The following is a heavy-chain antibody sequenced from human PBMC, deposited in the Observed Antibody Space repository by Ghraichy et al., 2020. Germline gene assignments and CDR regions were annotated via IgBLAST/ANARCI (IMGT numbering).Heavy chain of an antibody. CDR2: INHSGST. Sequence: SETLSLTCAVYGGSFSGYYWSWIRQPPGKGLEWIGEINHSGSTNYNPSLKSRVTISVDTSKNQFSLKLSSVTAADTAVYYCARRRWLVRVHDYWGQGTLVTVSS. CDR1: GGSFSGYY. D-gene: IGHD6-19*01. V-gene: IGHV4-34*01. J-gene: IGHJ4*02. CDR3: ARRRWLVRVHDY.